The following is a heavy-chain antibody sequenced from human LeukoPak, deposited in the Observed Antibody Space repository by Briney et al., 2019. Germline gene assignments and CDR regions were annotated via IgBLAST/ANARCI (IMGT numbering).Heavy chain of an antibody. Sequence: EASVKVSCKASGYTFTGYYMHWVRQAPGQGLEWMGWINPNSGGTNYAQKFQGRVTMTRDTSIGTAYMELSRLRSDDTAVYYCARGPHPILKYDSSGYRFDYWGQGTLVTVSS. CDR3: ARGPHPILKYDSSGYRFDY. CDR2: INPNSGGT. J-gene: IGHJ4*02. CDR1: GYTFTGYY. V-gene: IGHV1-2*02. D-gene: IGHD3-22*01.